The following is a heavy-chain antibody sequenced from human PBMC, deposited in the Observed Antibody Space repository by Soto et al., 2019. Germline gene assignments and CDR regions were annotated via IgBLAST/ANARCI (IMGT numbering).Heavy chain of an antibody. CDR2: ISYDGSNK. CDR3: AKAFRDWGDYYYYGMDV. Sequence: GGSLRLSCAASGFTFSSYGMHWVRQAPGKGLEWVAVISYDGSNKYYADSVKGRFTISRDNSKNTLYLQMNSLRAEDTAVYYCAKAFRDWGDYYYYGMDVWGQGTTVTVSS. J-gene: IGHJ6*02. D-gene: IGHD2-21*02. CDR1: GFTFSSYG. V-gene: IGHV3-30*18.